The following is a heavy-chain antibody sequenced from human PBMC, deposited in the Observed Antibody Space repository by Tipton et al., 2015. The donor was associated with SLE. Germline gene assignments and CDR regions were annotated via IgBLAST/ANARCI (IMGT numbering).Heavy chain of an antibody. CDR3: ARGQWLVGGAFEI. J-gene: IGHJ3*02. Sequence: QLVQSGAEVKKPGESLRTSCKGSGYSFTSYWISWVRQMPGKGLEWMGIIYPGDSDTRYSPSFQGQVTISADKSITTAYLQWSSLKASDTAMYYCARGQWLVGGAFEIWGQGTMVTVSS. CDR2: IYPGDSDT. D-gene: IGHD6-19*01. CDR1: GYSFTSYW. V-gene: IGHV5-51*01.